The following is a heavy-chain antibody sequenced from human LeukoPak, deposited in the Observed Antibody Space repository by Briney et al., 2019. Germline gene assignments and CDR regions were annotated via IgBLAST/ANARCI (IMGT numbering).Heavy chain of an antibody. D-gene: IGHD6-19*01. Sequence: ASVKVSCKASGYTFTSYDINWVRQATRQGLEWMGWMNPNSGNTGYAQKFQGRVTMTRNTSISTAYMELSSLRSEDTAVYYCARGNRVQWLVRGLDYWGQGTLVTVSS. V-gene: IGHV1-8*01. CDR3: ARGNRVQWLVRGLDY. J-gene: IGHJ4*02. CDR2: MNPNSGNT. CDR1: GYTFTSYD.